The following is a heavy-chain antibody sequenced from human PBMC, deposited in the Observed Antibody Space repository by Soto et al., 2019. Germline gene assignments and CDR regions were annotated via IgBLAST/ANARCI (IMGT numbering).Heavy chain of an antibody. CDR2: IIPLFDSA. CDR3: VASTFQSGVTGYFHLGF. Sequence: QVHLVQSGTEVKKPGSSVKVSCKTSGDTFSNYAISWVRQAPGQGLEWMGGIIPLFDSASYAQRSHDRVTITADKFTSTAYMELRSLTSEDTAIYYCVASTFQSGVTGYFHLGFWGQGTLVTVSS. V-gene: IGHV1-69*06. J-gene: IGHJ4*02. CDR1: GDTFSNYA. D-gene: IGHD3-9*01.